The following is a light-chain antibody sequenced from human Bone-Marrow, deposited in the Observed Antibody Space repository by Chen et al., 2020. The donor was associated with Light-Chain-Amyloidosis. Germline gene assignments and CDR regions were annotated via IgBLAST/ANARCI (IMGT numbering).Light chain of an antibody. CDR3: MQTVQSTWT. V-gene: IGKV2-28*01. CDR1: QSLLHRNGYNY. J-gene: IGKJ1*01. Sequence: DIVLTQTPLSLPVTPGEPASISCRSSQSLLHRNGYNYLGWYLQKPGQSPQVLIYLVSNRASGGPDRFSGSGSGTDFTLKISRVEAEDVGVYYCMQTVQSTWTFGQGTKVEIK. CDR2: LVS.